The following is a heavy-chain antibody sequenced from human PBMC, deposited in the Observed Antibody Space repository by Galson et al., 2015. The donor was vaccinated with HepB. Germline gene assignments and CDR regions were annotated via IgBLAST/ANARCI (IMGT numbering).Heavy chain of an antibody. V-gene: IGHV3-74*01. CDR3: ASLVAYYYFGMDV. D-gene: IGHD2-15*01. Sequence: SLRLSCAASGFAFSKYWMYWVRQAPGKGLVWVSRINSDGSSTTYADSVKGRFTVSRDNAKNTLYLQMNSLRVEDTAVYYCASLVAYYYFGMDVWGEETAVTVSA. CDR2: INSDGSST. CDR1: GFAFSKYW. J-gene: IGHJ6*04.